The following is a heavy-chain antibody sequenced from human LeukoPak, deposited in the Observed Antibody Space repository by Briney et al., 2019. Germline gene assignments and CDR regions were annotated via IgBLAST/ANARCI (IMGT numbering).Heavy chain of an antibody. J-gene: IGHJ3*02. Sequence: GRCLRLSCAASGFTFDDYAMHWVRQAPGKGLEWVSGISWNSGSIGYADSVKGRFTISRDNAKNSLYLQMNGLRAEDTALYYCAKEESLYYGDVEDAFDIWGQGTRVTVPS. CDR2: ISWNSGSI. CDR1: GFTFDDYA. D-gene: IGHD3-3*01. V-gene: IGHV3-9*01. CDR3: AKEESLYYGDVEDAFDI.